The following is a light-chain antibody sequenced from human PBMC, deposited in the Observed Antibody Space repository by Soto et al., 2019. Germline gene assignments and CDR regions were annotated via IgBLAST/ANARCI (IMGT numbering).Light chain of an antibody. Sequence: EIVMRKSLVTLSVPTGERATLSCRASQSVSSNLAWYQQKPGQAPSLLIYGAFTRATGIPARFSGTGSGTEFTLTISSLQSEDFALYYCQQYNDWPLTFGQGTKVDIK. CDR3: QQYNDWPLT. CDR2: GAF. J-gene: IGKJ1*01. V-gene: IGKV3-15*01. CDR1: QSVSSN.